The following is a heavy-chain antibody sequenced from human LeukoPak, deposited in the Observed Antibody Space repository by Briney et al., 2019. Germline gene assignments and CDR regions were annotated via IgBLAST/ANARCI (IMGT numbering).Heavy chain of an antibody. CDR1: GGSISSGGYY. V-gene: IGHV4-31*03. CDR2: IYYSGST. CDR3: AGSIAARVVLDY. J-gene: IGHJ4*02. Sequence: SQTPSLTSTVSGGSISSGGYYWSWIRQHPGKGLEWIGYIYYSGSTYYNPSLKSRVTISVDTSKNQFSLKLSSVTAADTAVYYCAGSIAARVVLDYWGQGTLVTVSS. D-gene: IGHD6-6*01.